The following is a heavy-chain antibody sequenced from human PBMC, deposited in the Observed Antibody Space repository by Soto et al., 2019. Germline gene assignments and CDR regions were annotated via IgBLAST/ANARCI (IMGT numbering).Heavy chain of an antibody. CDR3: AKLMEQWLVRQGMDV. J-gene: IGHJ6*02. V-gene: IGHV3-30-3*02. CDR1: GFTFSSYG. CDR2: ISHDGSKE. D-gene: IGHD6-19*01. Sequence: QVQLVESGGGVVQAGRSLRLSCATSGFTFSSYGIHWVRQAQGKGLEWVAAISHDGSKEEYADSVKGRFTKSRDNSNNTLYLQKNRLRDEDTAVYYCAKLMEQWLVRQGMDVWGQGTTVTVSS.